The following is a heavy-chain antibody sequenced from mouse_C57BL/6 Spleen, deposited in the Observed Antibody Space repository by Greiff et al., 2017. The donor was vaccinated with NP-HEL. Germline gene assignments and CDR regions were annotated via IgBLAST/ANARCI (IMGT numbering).Heavy chain of an antibody. J-gene: IGHJ2*01. D-gene: IGHD1-1*01. Sequence: VQLQQSGAELVKPGASVTLSCTASGFNIKDYYMHWVKQRTEQGLEWIGRIDPEAGETKYAPKFQGKAIITADTSSNTAYLQLSSLTSEDTAVYYCASGFYYSGSSQGYFDYWGQGTTLTVSS. V-gene: IGHV14-2*01. CDR2: IDPEAGET. CDR3: ASGFYYSGSSQGYFDY. CDR1: GFNIKDYY.